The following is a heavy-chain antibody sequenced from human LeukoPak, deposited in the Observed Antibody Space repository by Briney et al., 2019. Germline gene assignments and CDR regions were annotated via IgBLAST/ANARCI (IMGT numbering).Heavy chain of an antibody. CDR3: ARDPSGDYIGAFDM. J-gene: IGHJ3*02. CDR1: GFTFSAYA. Sequence: HPGGSLRLSCTASGFTFSAYAMMWVRQAPGKGPEWVSAIRGGGSSAFYADSVKGRFTISRNNSKYTLFLQMNSLRAEDTAVYYCARDPSGDYIGAFDMWGPGTMVTVSS. D-gene: IGHD4-17*01. CDR2: IRGGGSSA. V-gene: IGHV3-23*01.